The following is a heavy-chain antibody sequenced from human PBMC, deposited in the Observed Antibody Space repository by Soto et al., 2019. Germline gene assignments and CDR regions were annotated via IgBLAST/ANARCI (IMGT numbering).Heavy chain of an antibody. D-gene: IGHD1-26*01. J-gene: IGHJ4*02. CDR3: ARAPRLRSGSYAGSYFDY. CDR1: GYTFTSYY. V-gene: IGHV1-46*01. Sequence: ASVKVSCKASGYTFTSYYMHWVRQAPGQGLEWMGIINPSGGSTSYAQKFQGRVTMTRDTSTSTVYMELSSLRSEDTAVYYCARAPRLRSGSYAGSYFDYWGQGTLVTVSS. CDR2: INPSGGST.